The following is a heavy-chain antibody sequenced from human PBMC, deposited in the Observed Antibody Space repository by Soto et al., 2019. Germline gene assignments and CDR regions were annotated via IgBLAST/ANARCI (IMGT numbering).Heavy chain of an antibody. Sequence: ASVKVSCKASGYTFTSYGISWVRQAPGQGLEWMGWISAYNGNTNYAQKLQGRVTMTTDTSTSTAYMELRSLRSDDTAVYYCARDVGTSITMVRGVIDYWGQGTLLTVYS. V-gene: IGHV1-18*04. CDR3: ARDVGTSITMVRGVIDY. CDR1: GYTFTSYG. CDR2: ISAYNGNT. D-gene: IGHD3-10*01. J-gene: IGHJ4*02.